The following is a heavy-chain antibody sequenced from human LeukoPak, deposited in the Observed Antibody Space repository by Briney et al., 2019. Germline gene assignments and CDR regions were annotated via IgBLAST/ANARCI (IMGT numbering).Heavy chain of an antibody. CDR3: ARGDSPIGIFDYYYMDV. Sequence: SVKVSCKASGGMFSNYAIHWVRQAPGQRLEWMGGIIPIFGTPNYAPRFQGRLTITADDSTTTAYMELSSLRSEDTAVYFCARGDSPIGIFDYYYMDVWGKGTTVTISS. V-gene: IGHV1-69*01. CDR2: IIPIFGTP. J-gene: IGHJ6*03. D-gene: IGHD3-3*02. CDR1: GGMFSNYA.